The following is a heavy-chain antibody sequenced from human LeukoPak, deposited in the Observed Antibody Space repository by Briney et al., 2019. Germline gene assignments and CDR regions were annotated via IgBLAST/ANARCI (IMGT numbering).Heavy chain of an antibody. CDR3: AADTSGYDPYYYFDY. V-gene: IGHV1-58*02. D-gene: IGHD5-12*01. Sequence: ASVKVSCKASGFTFTSSAMQCVRQARGQRLEWIGWIFVGSGNTNYAQKFQERVTITRDMSTSTAYMELSSLRSEDTAVYYCAADTSGYDPYYYFDYWGQGTLVTVSS. CDR1: GFTFTSSA. J-gene: IGHJ4*02. CDR2: IFVGSGNT.